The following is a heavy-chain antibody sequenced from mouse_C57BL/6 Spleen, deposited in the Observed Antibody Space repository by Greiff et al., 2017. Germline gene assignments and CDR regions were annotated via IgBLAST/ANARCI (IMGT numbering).Heavy chain of an antibody. D-gene: IGHD2-4*01. Sequence: EVQRVESGGGLVKPGGSLKLSCAASGFTFSAYGMHWVRQAPEKGLEWVAYISSGSSTIYYAATVKGRFTISRDNAKNTLFLQMTSLRSEDTAMYYCATFYYDYDEYFDVWGTGTTVTVSS. J-gene: IGHJ1*03. CDR2: ISSGSSTI. CDR1: GFTFSAYG. CDR3: ATFYYDYDEYFDV. V-gene: IGHV5-17*01.